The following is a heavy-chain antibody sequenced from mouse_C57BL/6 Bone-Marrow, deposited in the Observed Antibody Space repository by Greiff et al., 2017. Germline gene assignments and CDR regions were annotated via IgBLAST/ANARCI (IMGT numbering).Heavy chain of an antibody. Sequence: VKLQQPGAELVKPGASVKLSCKASGYTFTSYWMQWVKQRPGQGLEWIGEIDPSDSYTNYNQKFKGKATLTVDTSSSTAYMQLSSLTSEDSAVYYCAREYYGPWAQGTLVTVSA. CDR2: IDPSDSYT. J-gene: IGHJ3*01. CDR1: GYTFTSYW. D-gene: IGHD1-2*01. V-gene: IGHV1-50*01. CDR3: AREYYGP.